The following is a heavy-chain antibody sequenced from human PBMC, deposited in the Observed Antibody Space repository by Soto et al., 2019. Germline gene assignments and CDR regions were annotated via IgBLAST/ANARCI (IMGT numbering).Heavy chain of an antibody. CDR3: ARQGRGRFSWYFDL. Sequence: EVHLVESGGGLVQPGGSLRLSCAASEFIFSTYWMSWVRQAPGKGLEWVATIKQEGSETYYVDSVEGRFTISRDNAKNSLHLQMNSLRVEDTAMYYCARQGRGRFSWYFDLWGRGTLVTVSS. V-gene: IGHV3-7*01. D-gene: IGHD3-3*01. CDR2: IKQEGSET. J-gene: IGHJ2*01. CDR1: EFIFSTYW.